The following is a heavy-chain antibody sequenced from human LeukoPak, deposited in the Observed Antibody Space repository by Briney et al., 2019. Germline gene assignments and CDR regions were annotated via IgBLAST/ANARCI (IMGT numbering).Heavy chain of an antibody. Sequence: GGSLRLSCAAPGFTFSSYWMHWVRHAPGKGLVWVSRINSDGSSTSYAHSVKGRFTISRDSAKNTLYLQMNSLRVEDTAVYYCARDGYRSSWYYFDYWGQGDLGTAPS. CDR2: INSDGSST. J-gene: IGHJ4*02. CDR3: ARDGYRSSWYYFDY. V-gene: IGHV3-74*01. CDR1: GFTFSSYW. D-gene: IGHD6-13*01.